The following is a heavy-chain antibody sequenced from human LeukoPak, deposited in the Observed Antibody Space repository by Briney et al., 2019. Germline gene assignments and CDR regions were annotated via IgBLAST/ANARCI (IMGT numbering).Heavy chain of an antibody. Sequence: ASVKVPCKVSGYTLTELSMHWVRQAPGKGLEWMGGFDPEDGETIYAQKFQGRVTMTEDTSTDTAYMELRSLRSDDTAVYYCARTLELDIEYSSPLDYWGQGTLVTVSS. J-gene: IGHJ4*02. V-gene: IGHV1-24*01. D-gene: IGHD6-6*01. CDR2: FDPEDGET. CDR1: GYTLTELS. CDR3: ARTLELDIEYSSPLDY.